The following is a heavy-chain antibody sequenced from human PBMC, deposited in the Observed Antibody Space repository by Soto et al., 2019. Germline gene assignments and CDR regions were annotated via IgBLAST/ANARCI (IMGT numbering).Heavy chain of an antibody. D-gene: IGHD6-13*01. CDR1: GFTFSDYY. CDR2: ISSSSTYT. CDR3: AILTQQLVDY. J-gene: IGHJ4*02. Sequence: QVQLVESGGVLVKPGGSLRLSCAASGFTFSDYYMSWIRQAPGKGLEWVSYISSSSTYTNYADSVKGRFTVSSNNAKNSQLLNMNSVRAEDSAVYYYAILTQQLVDYWGQGTLVTVSS. V-gene: IGHV3-11*06.